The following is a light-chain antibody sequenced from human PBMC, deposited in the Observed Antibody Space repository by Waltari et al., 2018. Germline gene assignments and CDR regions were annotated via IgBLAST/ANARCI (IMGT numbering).Light chain of an antibody. V-gene: IGLV1-44*01. J-gene: IGLJ2*01. CDR1: SSNLGCII. CDR2: RND. Sequence: QSVLTQPPSASGAPGQRVTISCSGSSSNLGCIIVICYQQVPGTTPKLLIYRNDQRPSGVPDRFSGSKSGTSASLAISGLRSDDEADYFCASWDDSLNGRWEFGGGTKVTVI. CDR3: ASWDDSLNGRWE.